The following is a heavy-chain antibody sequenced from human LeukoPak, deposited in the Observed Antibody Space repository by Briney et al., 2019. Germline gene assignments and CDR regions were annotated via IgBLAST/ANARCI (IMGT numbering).Heavy chain of an antibody. CDR2: IRYDGSNK. J-gene: IGHJ4*02. CDR1: GFTFSSYG. Sequence: GGSLRLSCAASGFTFSSYGMHWVRQAPGKGLEWVAFIRYDGSNKYYADSVKGRFTISRDKSKNTLYLQMNSLRAEDTAVYYCAKDRLRCLDYWGQGTLVTVSS. D-gene: IGHD4-17*01. CDR3: AKDRLRCLDY. V-gene: IGHV3-30*02.